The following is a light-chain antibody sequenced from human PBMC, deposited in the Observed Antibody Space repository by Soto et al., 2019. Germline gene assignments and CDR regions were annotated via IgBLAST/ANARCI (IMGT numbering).Light chain of an antibody. J-gene: IGLJ1*01. V-gene: IGLV3-21*02. Sequence: SYELTQPPSVSVAPGQTARITCGGNDIGSKSVHWYQQKPGQAPVVVVYEGYDRPSGIPERFSGSNSGNTATLTITRVEAGDEADYYCLVWDNSGDRYVFGTGTKVTVL. CDR1: DIGSKS. CDR3: LVWDNSGDRYV. CDR2: EGY.